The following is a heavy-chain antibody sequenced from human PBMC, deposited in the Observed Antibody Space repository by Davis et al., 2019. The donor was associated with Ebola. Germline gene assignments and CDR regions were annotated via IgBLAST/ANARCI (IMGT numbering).Heavy chain of an antibody. Sequence: SVKVSCKASGGTFSSYAISWVRQAPGQGLEWMGGIIPIFGTANYAQKFQGRVTMTTDTSTSTAYMELRSLRSDDTAVYYCARTKTRIRFLEWLLDWFDPWGQGTLVTVSS. CDR3: ARTKTRIRFLEWLLDWFDP. CDR2: IIPIFGTA. CDR1: GGTFSSYA. V-gene: IGHV1-69*05. D-gene: IGHD3-3*01. J-gene: IGHJ5*02.